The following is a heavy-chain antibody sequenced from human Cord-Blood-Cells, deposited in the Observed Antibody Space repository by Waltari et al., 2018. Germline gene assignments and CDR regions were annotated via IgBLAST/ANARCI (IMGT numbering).Heavy chain of an antibody. CDR2: INPSTTT. V-gene: IGHV4-34*01. J-gene: IGHJ3*02. D-gene: IGHD3-10*01. CDR1: GGSFSGYY. Sequence: QVQLQQWGAGLLKPSETLSLTCAVYGGSFSGYYWSWIRQPPVKGLEWIGEINPSTTTNYNPSLKSRVTISVDTSKNQFSLKLSSVPAADTAVYYCAGGAVGGSGSYIAPIWGQGTMVTVSS. CDR3: AGGAVGGSGSYIAPI.